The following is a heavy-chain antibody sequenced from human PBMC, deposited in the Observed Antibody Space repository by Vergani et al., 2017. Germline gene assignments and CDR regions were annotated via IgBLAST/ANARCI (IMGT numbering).Heavy chain of an antibody. D-gene: IGHD2-2*02. J-gene: IGHJ4*02. Sequence: QVQLVESGGGVVQPGTSLRLSCVVSGFALNRHAMYWVRQAPGKRLEWVVGISFDGTNEYYPDLVKGRFTISRDIAKNTLYLQVRSLRLEDTGVYHCVRDRGLCAGGRRYTEAWDYWGQGTPVTVSS. CDR2: ISFDGTNE. V-gene: IGHV3-30-3*01. CDR3: VRDRGLCAGGRRYTEAWDY. CDR1: GFALNRHA.